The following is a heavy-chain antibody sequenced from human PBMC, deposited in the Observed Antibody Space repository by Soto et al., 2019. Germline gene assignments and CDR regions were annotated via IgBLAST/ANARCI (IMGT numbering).Heavy chain of an antibody. D-gene: IGHD6-13*01. J-gene: IGHJ4*02. CDR1: GFTFSSYA. Sequence: GESLKISCAASGFTFSSYAMHWVRQAPGKGLEWVAVISYDGSNKYYADSVKGRFTISRDNSKNTLYLQMNSLRAEDTAVYYCATNRGYSSSWYYFDYWGQGTLVTVSS. CDR2: ISYDGSNK. CDR3: ATNRGYSSSWYYFDY. V-gene: IGHV3-30*04.